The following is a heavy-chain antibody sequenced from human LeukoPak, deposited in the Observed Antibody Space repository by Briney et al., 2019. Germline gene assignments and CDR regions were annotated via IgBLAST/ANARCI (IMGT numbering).Heavy chain of an antibody. CDR3: ARHPVAAAGIDY. Sequence: SETLSLTCAVYGGSFSGYYWSWIRQPPGKGLEWIGEINHSGSTYYNPSLKSRVTISLDTSRNQFSLKMSSVTAADTAVYYCARHPVAAAGIDYWGQGTLVTVSS. D-gene: IGHD6-13*01. V-gene: IGHV4-34*01. CDR1: GGSFSGYY. CDR2: INHSGST. J-gene: IGHJ4*02.